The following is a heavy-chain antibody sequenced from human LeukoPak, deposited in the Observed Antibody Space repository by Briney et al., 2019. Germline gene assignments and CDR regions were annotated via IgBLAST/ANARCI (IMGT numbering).Heavy chain of an antibody. J-gene: IGHJ6*03. Sequence: GGSLRVSCAASGFLFGSYSVIWVRQARGKGLEWVSSISSTSSYIFYADSLKGRFTISRDNAKNTLYLQMNSMRAEDTAVYFCARFGGGSCSGSSCYDYYVDAWGKGTTVTVSS. CDR2: ISSTSSYI. V-gene: IGHV3-21*01. CDR3: ARFGGGSCSGSSCYDYYVDA. CDR1: GFLFGSYS. D-gene: IGHD2-15*01.